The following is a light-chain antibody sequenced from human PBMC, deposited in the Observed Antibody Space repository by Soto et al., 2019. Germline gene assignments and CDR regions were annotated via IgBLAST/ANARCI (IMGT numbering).Light chain of an antibody. Sequence: EVVLTQSPGTLSLSPGDRAALSCRASQSLRSYLAWYQQKPGQAPRLLIYGASTRLTGIPDRFIGSGSGTDFTLTISRLEPEDFAVYCCQQYDSSPRTFGQGTKVEIK. V-gene: IGKV3-20*01. J-gene: IGKJ1*01. CDR1: QSLRSY. CDR2: GAS. CDR3: QQYDSSPRT.